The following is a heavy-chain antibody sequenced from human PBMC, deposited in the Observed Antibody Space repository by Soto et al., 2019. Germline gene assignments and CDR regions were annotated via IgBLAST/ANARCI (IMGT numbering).Heavy chain of an antibody. V-gene: IGHV1-8*01. CDR3: ARALTIFGVVISFVI. J-gene: IGHJ3*02. CDR2: MNPNSGNT. CDR1: GYTFTSYY. Sequence: ASVKVSCKASGYTFTSYYINWVRQATGQGLEWMGWMNPNSGNTGYAQKFQGRVTMTRNTSISTAYMELSSLRSEDTAVYYCARALTIFGVVISFVIWGQGTMVTVS. D-gene: IGHD3-3*01.